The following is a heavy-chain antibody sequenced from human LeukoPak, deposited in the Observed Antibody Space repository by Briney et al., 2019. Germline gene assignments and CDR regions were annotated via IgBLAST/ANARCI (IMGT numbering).Heavy chain of an antibody. Sequence: SETLSLTCTVSGGSISSYYWSWIRQPPGKGLEWIGYIYYSGSTNYNPSLKTRVTISVDTSKNQFSLKLSSVTAADTAVYYCARHASLLWFGALLNWFDPWGQGTLVTVSS. CDR2: IYYSGST. J-gene: IGHJ5*02. CDR1: GGSISSYY. D-gene: IGHD3-10*01. CDR3: ARHASLLWFGALLNWFDP. V-gene: IGHV4-59*08.